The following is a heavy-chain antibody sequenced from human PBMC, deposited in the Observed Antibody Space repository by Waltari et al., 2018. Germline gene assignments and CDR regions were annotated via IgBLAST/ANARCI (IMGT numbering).Heavy chain of an antibody. CDR3: ARYGSRLRLRADDY. CDR2: IIPDGSGK. Sequence: EVQLVESGGGLVQPGGSLRLSCAASGFTFSSEWMSWVRQSAGKGLEWVATIIPDGSGKYYVDSVKGRFTISRDNTKTSLYLQMNSLRVDDTAVYYCARYGSRLRLRADDYWGQGTLVTVSS. J-gene: IGHJ4*02. D-gene: IGHD5-12*01. CDR1: GFTFSSEW. V-gene: IGHV3-7*01.